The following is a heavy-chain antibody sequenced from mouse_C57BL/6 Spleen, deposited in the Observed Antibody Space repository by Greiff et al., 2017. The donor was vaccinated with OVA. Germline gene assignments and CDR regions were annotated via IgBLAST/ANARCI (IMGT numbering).Heavy chain of an antibody. CDR2: IWSGGST. CDR1: GFSLTSYG. J-gene: IGHJ3*01. D-gene: IGHD3-2*02. Sequence: VMLVESGPGLVQPSQSLSITCTVSGFSLTSYGVHWVRQSPGKGLEWLGVIWSGGSTDYNAAFISRLSISKDNSKSQDFFKMNSLQADDTAIYYCARNAAQATFAYWGQGTLVTVSA. CDR3: ARNAAQATFAY. V-gene: IGHV2-2*01.